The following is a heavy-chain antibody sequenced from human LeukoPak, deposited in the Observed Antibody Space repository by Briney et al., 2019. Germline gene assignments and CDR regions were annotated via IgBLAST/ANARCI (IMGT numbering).Heavy chain of an antibody. CDR3: ASRGYDILTGYWY. Sequence: PGGSLRLSCAASKFTVSNYWMNWVRQAPGKGLEWVANINPDSSEKYYADSVKGRFTISRDNAKNTLYLQMNSLRAEDTAVYYCASRGYDILTGYWYWGQGTLVTVSS. CDR2: INPDSSEK. V-gene: IGHV3-7*01. CDR1: KFTVSNYW. D-gene: IGHD3-9*01. J-gene: IGHJ4*02.